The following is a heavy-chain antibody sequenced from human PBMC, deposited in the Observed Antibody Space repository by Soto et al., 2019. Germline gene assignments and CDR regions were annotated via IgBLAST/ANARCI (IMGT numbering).Heavy chain of an antibody. Sequence: QVQLVQSGAEVKKPGSSVKVSCKASGGTFSSYAISWVRQAPGQGLEWMGGIITIPGTANYAQKFQGRVTITADESTSTAYMGLSSLRSEDTAVYYCARSQGSSTSLEIYYYYYYGMDVWGQGTTVTVSS. V-gene: IGHV1-69*01. J-gene: IGHJ6*02. D-gene: IGHD2-2*01. CDR2: IITIPGTA. CDR3: ARSQGSSTSLEIYYYYYYGMDV. CDR1: GGTFSSYA.